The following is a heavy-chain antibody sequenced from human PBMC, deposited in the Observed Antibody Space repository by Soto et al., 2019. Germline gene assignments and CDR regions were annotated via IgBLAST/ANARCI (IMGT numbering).Heavy chain of an antibody. V-gene: IGHV4-39*01. J-gene: IGHJ5*02. D-gene: IGHD5-12*01. CDR2: IYYSGST. CDR3: ATSLRPNGSAP. Sequence: QLQLQESGPGLVKPSETLSLTCTVSGGSISSSSYYWGWIRQPPGKGLEWIGSIYYSGSTYYNPSLKGRAPLPVDTSKTRSPLTLRPVPAAARVVYSCATSLRPNGSAPWGQGPLVTVSS. CDR1: GGSISSSSYY.